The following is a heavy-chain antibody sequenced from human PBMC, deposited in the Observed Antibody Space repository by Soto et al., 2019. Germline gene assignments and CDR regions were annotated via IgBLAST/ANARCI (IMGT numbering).Heavy chain of an antibody. Sequence: QVQLVQSGAEVKKPGSSVKVSCKASGGTFSNYAISWVRQAPGQGLEWMGGIIPLFGTANYAQKFQGRVTITADESTSPAYQEMGSLGFGDTGVYFCARGGGDDYGEDYWGQGTLVSVSS. V-gene: IGHV1-69*01. CDR2: IIPLFGTA. CDR1: GGTFSNYA. CDR3: ARGGGDDYGEDY. J-gene: IGHJ4*02. D-gene: IGHD4-17*01.